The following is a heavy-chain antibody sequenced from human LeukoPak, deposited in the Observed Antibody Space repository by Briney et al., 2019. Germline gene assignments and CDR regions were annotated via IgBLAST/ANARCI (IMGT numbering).Heavy chain of an antibody. CDR3: AKVSGYSSGWYVY. Sequence: GGSLRLSCAASGFTFSSYAMSWVRQAPGKGLEGVSSISGSGGSTYYADSVKGRFTISRDNSKNTLYLQMNSLRAEDTAVYYCAKVSGYSSGWYVYWGQGTLVTVSS. D-gene: IGHD6-19*01. J-gene: IGHJ4*02. CDR2: ISGSGGST. CDR1: GFTFSSYA. V-gene: IGHV3-23*01.